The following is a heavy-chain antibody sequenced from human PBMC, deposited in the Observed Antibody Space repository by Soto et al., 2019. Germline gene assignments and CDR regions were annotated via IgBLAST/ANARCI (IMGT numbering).Heavy chain of an antibody. Sequence: QVTLKESGPVLVKPTETLTLTCTVSGFALSNARMGVSWIRQPPGKALEWIAHIFSNDEKSYSTSLKSRITISKDTSKSQVVLTMTNMYPVDTASYYGARPFVSIYYGSGADAFDIWGQGTMVTVSS. V-gene: IGHV2-26*01. CDR3: ARPFVSIYYGSGADAFDI. CDR2: IFSNDEK. CDR1: GFALSNARMG. D-gene: IGHD3-10*01. J-gene: IGHJ3*02.